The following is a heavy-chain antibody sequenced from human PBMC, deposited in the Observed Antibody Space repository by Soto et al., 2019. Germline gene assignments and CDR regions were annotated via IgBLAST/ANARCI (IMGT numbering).Heavy chain of an antibody. J-gene: IGHJ6*03. CDR3: AGGGSIVVATRRLMDV. CDR1: GGSIRSYC. Sequence: QVQLQESGPTLVKPSETLSLTCTVSGGSIRSYCWTWIRQPPGEGLEWIGCIYNSGTTNYNPSLKSRVAISIDTQKNQFSLQLSSVTVADTAVYYCAGGGSIVVATRRLMDVWGKGTTVTVSS. CDR2: IYNSGTT. V-gene: IGHV4-59*03. D-gene: IGHD3-22*01.